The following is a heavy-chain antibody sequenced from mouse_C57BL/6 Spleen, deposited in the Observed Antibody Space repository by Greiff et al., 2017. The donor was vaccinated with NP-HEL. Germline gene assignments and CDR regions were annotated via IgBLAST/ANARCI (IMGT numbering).Heavy chain of an antibody. D-gene: IGHD1-1*01. V-gene: IGHV1-72*01. CDR1: GYTFTSYW. J-gene: IGHJ1*03. Sequence: VQLQQPGAELVKPGASVKLSCKASGYTFTSYWMHWVKQRPGRGLEWIGRIDPNSGGTKYPSPFKSKATLTEDKPASTAYMQRSSLTSEDAAVYYCARGGSSSGYWYFDVGGTGTTVTVSS. CDR2: IDPNSGGT. CDR3: ARGGSSSGYWYFDV.